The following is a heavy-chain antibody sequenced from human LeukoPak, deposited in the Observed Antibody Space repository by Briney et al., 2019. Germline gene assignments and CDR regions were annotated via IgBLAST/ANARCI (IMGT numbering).Heavy chain of an antibody. V-gene: IGHV1-46*01. Sequence: ASVKVSCKASGYTFTSYYMHWVRQAPGEGLEWMGIINPSGGSTSYAQKFQGRVTMTRDTSTSTVYMELSSLRSEDTAVYYRARVNYYDSSGYYPYGMDVWGQGTTVTVSS. D-gene: IGHD3-22*01. J-gene: IGHJ6*02. CDR2: INPSGGST. CDR3: ARVNYYDSSGYYPYGMDV. CDR1: GYTFTSYY.